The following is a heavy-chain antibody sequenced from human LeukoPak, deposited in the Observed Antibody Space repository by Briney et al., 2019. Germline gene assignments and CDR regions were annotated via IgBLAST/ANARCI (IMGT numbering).Heavy chain of an antibody. CDR1: GGSISSSSYY. V-gene: IGHV4-39*01. J-gene: IGHJ6*02. Sequence: SETLSLTCTVSGGSISSSSYYWGWIRQPPGEGLEWIGSIYYSGSTYYNPSLKSRVTISVDTSKNQFSLKLSSVTAADTAVYYCARRYCSSTSCYGDYGMDVWGQGTTVTVSS. CDR3: ARRYCSSTSCYGDYGMDV. D-gene: IGHD2-2*01. CDR2: IYYSGST.